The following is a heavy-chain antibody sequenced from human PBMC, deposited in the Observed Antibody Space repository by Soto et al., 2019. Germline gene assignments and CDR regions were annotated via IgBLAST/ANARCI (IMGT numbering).Heavy chain of an antibody. CDR2: IYYSGST. Sequence: QLQLQESGPGLVKPSETLSLTCTVSGGSISSSSYYWGWIRQPPGKGLEWIGSIYYSGSTYYNPSLKRRVTISVDTSKNQFSLKLSSVTAADTAVYYCARHQWTDNWFDPWGQGTLVTVSS. V-gene: IGHV4-39*01. CDR3: ARHQWTDNWFDP. J-gene: IGHJ5*02. CDR1: GGSISSSSYY. D-gene: IGHD6-19*01.